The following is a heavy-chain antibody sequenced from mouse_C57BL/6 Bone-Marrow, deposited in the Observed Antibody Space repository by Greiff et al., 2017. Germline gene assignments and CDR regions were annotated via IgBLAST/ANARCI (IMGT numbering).Heavy chain of an antibody. CDR1: GYTFTSYW. CDR2: IDPSDSYP. CDR3: AREWGYAMDY. J-gene: IGHJ4*01. Sequence: QVQLQQPGAELVMPGASVKLSCKASGYTFTSYWMHWVKQRPGQGLEWIGEIDPSDSYPNYNQKFKGKSTLTVDKSSSTAYMQLSSLTSEDSAVYYCAREWGYAMDYWGQGTSVTVSS. V-gene: IGHV1-69*01. D-gene: IGHD1-3*01.